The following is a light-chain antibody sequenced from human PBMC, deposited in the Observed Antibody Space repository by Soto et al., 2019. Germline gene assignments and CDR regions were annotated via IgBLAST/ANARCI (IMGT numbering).Light chain of an antibody. CDR3: SSYTRSSTVI. V-gene: IGLV2-14*03. J-gene: IGLJ2*01. CDR1: SSDVGGYNY. Sequence: QSALTQPASISGSPGQSITISCTGTSSDVGGYNYVSWYQQYPGKAPKLMIYDVDNRPSGVSNRFSGSKSGKTASLTISGLQAEDEADYYCSSYTRSSTVIFGGGTTVTVL. CDR2: DVD.